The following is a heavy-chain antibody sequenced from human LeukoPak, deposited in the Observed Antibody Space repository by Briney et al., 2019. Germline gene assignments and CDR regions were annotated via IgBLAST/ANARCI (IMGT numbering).Heavy chain of an antibody. CDR1: GLTVSTNY. Sequence: PGKSLRLTCAVSGLTVSTNYISWVRQPPGRGLEWVSIIYAGGTTYYADSVKGRFTISRDNSQNTVYLQMNNLRAEDTAVYYCARVFSPAAGYQYFQHWGQGTLITVSS. CDR3: ARVFSPAAGYQYFQH. J-gene: IGHJ1*01. CDR2: IYAGGTT. D-gene: IGHD6-13*01. V-gene: IGHV3-53*01.